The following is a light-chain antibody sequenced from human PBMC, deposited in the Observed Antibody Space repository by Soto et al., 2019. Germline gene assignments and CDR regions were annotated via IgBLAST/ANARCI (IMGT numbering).Light chain of an antibody. CDR3: SSYPSSFYV. Sequence: QSALTQPASVSGSPGQSITISCTGTSSDVGGYNFVSWYQQHPGKAPKLMIYDVSDRPSGVSNRFSGSKSGNTASLTISGLQAEDEADYYCSSYPSSFYVFGTGTKVT. CDR1: SSDVGGYNF. J-gene: IGLJ1*01. V-gene: IGLV2-14*01. CDR2: DVS.